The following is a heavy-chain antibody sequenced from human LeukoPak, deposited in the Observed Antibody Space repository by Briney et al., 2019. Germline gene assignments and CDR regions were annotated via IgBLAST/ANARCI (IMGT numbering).Heavy chain of an antibody. CDR3: ARDRRYCYSSDYYPDAFDI. J-gene: IGHJ3*02. CDR1: GGSISSYY. CDR2: IYASGST. D-gene: IGHD2/OR15-2a*01. V-gene: IGHV4-4*07. Sequence: SETLSLTCTVSGGSISSYYWGWIRQPAGRGLEWIGRIYASGSTKNNPSLESRVTMSVDTSKNQFSLKLSSVTAADTAVYYRARDRRYCYSSDYYPDAFDIWGQGTMVTVPS.